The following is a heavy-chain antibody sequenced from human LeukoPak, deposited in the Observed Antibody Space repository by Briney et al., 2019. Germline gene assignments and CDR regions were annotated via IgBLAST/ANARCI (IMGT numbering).Heavy chain of an antibody. Sequence: PGGSLRLSCAASGFTFDDYAMHWVRQAPGKGLEWVSGISWNSGSIGYADSVKGRFTISRDNAKNSLYLQMNSLRAEDTALYYCAKDIRGSYYDYFDYWSQGTLVTVSS. J-gene: IGHJ4*02. V-gene: IGHV3-9*01. CDR3: AKDIRGSYYDYFDY. CDR1: GFTFDDYA. CDR2: ISWNSGSI. D-gene: IGHD1-26*01.